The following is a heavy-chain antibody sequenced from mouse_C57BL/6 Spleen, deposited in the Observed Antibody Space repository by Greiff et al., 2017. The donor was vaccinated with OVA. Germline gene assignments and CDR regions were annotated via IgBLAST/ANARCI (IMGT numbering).Heavy chain of an antibody. CDR1: GYAFSSSW. V-gene: IGHV1-82*01. J-gene: IGHJ4*01. CDR3: AREDYYGVSYDAMDY. CDR2: IYPGDGDT. Sequence: QVQLQQSGPELVKPGASVKISCKASGYAFSSSWMNWVKQRPGKGLEWIGRIYPGDGDTNYNGKFKGKATLTADKSSSTAYMQLSSLTSEDSAVYFCAREDYYGVSYDAMDYWGQGSSVTVSS. D-gene: IGHD1-1*02.